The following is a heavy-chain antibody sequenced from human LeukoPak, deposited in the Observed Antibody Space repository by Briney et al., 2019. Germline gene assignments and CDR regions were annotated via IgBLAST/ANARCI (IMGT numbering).Heavy chain of an antibody. V-gene: IGHV4-39*07. CDR1: GGSVSGGSIGSSTNS. CDR3: VREHSSTSEQVRYFDS. J-gene: IGHJ4*02. CDR2: IYYSGNT. Sequence: SETLSLTCTVSGGSVSGGSIGSSTNSWGWIRQPPGKGLEWIGSIYYSGNTYYNPSLKSRVTMSVDTSKNQFSLKLNSVSVADTAVYYCVREHSSTSEQVRYFDSWGQGTLVTVSS. D-gene: IGHD6-6*01.